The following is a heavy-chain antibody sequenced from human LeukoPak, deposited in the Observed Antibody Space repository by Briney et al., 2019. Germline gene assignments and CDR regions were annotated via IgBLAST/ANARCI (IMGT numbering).Heavy chain of an antibody. CDR1: GGTFSSYA. CDR2: INPNSGGT. D-gene: IGHD4-17*01. Sequence: ASVKVSCKASGGTFSSYAISWVRQAPGQGLEWMGRINPNSGGTNYAQKFQGRVTMTRDTSISTAYMELSRLRSDDTAVYYCARVYGDVDYWGQGTLVTVSS. J-gene: IGHJ4*02. CDR3: ARVYGDVDY. V-gene: IGHV1-2*06.